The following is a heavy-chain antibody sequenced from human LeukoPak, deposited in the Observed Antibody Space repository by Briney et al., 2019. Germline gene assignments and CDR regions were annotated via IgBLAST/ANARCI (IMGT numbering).Heavy chain of an antibody. D-gene: IGHD3-10*01. CDR2: IYYSGST. J-gene: IGHJ4*01. Sequence: ASENLSLNCTVSGGSISSYYWSWIRQPPGKGLEWIGYIYYSGSTNYKPSLKSRVTISGDTSKTQFSLKLSSVTAADTAVYYCASASNYYGPGSYYYPPDYWGHGTLVTVSS. CDR3: ASASNYYGPGSYYYPPDY. CDR1: GGSISSYY. V-gene: IGHV4-59*01.